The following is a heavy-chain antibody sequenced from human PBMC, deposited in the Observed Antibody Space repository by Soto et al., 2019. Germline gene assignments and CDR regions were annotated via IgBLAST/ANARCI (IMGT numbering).Heavy chain of an antibody. CDR2: ISYDGSNK. J-gene: IGHJ4*02. D-gene: IGHD3-3*01. Sequence: GGSLRLSCAASGFTFSSYGMHWVRQAPGKGLEWVAVISYDGSNKYYADSVKGRFTITRDNSKSTLYLQMNSLRAEDTAVYFYSKEVSYYDFWSGYNRYFDYWGQGTLVTVSS. V-gene: IGHV3-30*18. CDR1: GFTFSSYG. CDR3: SKEVSYYDFWSGYNRYFDY.